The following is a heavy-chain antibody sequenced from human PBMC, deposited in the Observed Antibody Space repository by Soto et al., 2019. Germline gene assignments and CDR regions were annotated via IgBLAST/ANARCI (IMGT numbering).Heavy chain of an antibody. CDR3: ATVDEGYHSSGFHFDD. CDR1: GYTFTSYY. J-gene: IGHJ4*02. CDR2: ISPSGGST. D-gene: IGHD3-22*01. Sequence: ASVKVSFKASGYTFTSYYMHWVRQAPGQGLEWMGIISPSGGSTSYAQKFQGRVTMTRDTSTSTVSMELSSLRSEDTAVYYCATVDEGYHSSGFHFDDWGQGTLVNVSS. V-gene: IGHV1-46*01.